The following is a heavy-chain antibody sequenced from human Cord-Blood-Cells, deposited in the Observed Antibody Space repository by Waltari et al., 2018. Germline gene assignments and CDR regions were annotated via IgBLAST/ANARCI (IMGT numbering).Heavy chain of an antibody. V-gene: IGHV3-21*01. J-gene: IGHJ4*02. CDR3: ARVGIPAYFDY. CDR2: ISSSSSYI. Sequence: EVQLVESGGGLVKPGGSLRLSCAASGFTFRTSSMNWFRQAPGKGLEWVSSISSSSSYIDYADSVKGRFTISRDNAKNSLYLQMNSMRAEDTAVYYCARVGIPAYFDYWGQGTLVTVSS. D-gene: IGHD5-18*01. CDR1: GFTFRTSS.